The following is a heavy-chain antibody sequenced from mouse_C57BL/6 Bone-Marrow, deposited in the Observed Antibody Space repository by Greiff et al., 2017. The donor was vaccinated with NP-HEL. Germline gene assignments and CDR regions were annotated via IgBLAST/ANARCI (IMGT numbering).Heavy chain of an antibody. CDR1: GYTFTGYW. V-gene: IGHV1-9*01. CDR3: AYGGGKSYYGYGGGFAY. CDR2: ILPGSGST. D-gene: IGHD2-2*01. J-gene: IGHJ3*01. Sequence: QVHVKQSGAELMKPGASVKLSCKATGYTFTGYWIEWVKQRPGHGLEWIGEILPGSGSTNYNEKFKGKATFTADTSSNTAYMQLSNLTTEDSAMYYWAYGGGKSYYGYGGGFAYWGQGTLVTVSA.